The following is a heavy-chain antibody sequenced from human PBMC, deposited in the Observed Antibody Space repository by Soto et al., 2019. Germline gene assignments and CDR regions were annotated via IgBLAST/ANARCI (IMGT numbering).Heavy chain of an antibody. CDR3: ARGYSGYEFDY. D-gene: IGHD5-12*01. CDR2: ISSSSSYI. CDR1: GFTFSSYS. V-gene: IGHV3-21*01. J-gene: IGHJ4*02. Sequence: GGSLRLSCAASGFTFSSYSMNWVRQAPGKGLEWVSSISSSSSYIYYADSVKGRFTISRDNAKNSLYLQMNSLGAEDTAVYYCARGYSGYEFDYWGQGTLVTVSS.